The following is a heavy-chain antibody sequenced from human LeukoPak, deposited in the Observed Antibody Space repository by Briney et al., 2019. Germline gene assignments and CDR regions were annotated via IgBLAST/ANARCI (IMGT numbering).Heavy chain of an antibody. CDR3: ARHRGSYGIIDY. CDR1: GYSFTNYW. J-gene: IGHJ4*02. D-gene: IGHD1-26*01. V-gene: IGHV5-10-1*01. Sequence: GESLQISCKGSGYSFTNYWISWVRQMPGKGLEWMGRIDPSDSYTNYSPSFQGHVTISADRSISTAYLQWSSLRASDTAMYYCARHRGSYGIIDYWGQGTLVTVSS. CDR2: IDPSDSYT.